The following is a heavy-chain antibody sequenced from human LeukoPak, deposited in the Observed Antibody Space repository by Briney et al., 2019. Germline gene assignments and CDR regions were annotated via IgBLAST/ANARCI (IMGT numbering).Heavy chain of an antibody. Sequence: SETLSLTCTVSGGSISSYYWSWIRRPPGKGLEWIGSIYHSGSTYYNPSLKSRVTISVDTSKNQFSLKLSSVTAADTAVYYCARLSGTRDYWGQGTLVTVSS. CDR3: ARLSGTRDY. CDR1: GGSISSYY. CDR2: IYHSGST. J-gene: IGHJ4*02. V-gene: IGHV4-59*08. D-gene: IGHD1-1*01.